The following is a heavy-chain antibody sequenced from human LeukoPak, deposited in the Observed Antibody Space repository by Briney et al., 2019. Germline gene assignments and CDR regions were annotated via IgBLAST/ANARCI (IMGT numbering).Heavy chain of an antibody. CDR2: ISYDGSNK. CDR3: AKLTMVRGVSQAFDY. J-gene: IGHJ4*02. V-gene: IGHV3-30*18. Sequence: GGSLRLSCAASGFTFSSYAMSWVRQAPGKGRGWVAVISYDGSNKYYADSVKGRFTIYRDNSKNTLYLQMNSLRAEDTAVYYCAKLTMVRGVSQAFDYWGQGTLVTVSS. CDR1: GFTFSSYA. D-gene: IGHD3-10*01.